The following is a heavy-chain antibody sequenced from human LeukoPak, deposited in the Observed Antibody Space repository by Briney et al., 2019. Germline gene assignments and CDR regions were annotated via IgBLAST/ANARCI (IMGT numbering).Heavy chain of an antibody. D-gene: IGHD2-21*02. CDR3: ARGIVVVTDGSYYFDY. Sequence: GGSLRLSCAASGFTFSSYSMNWVRQAPGKGLEYVSAISSNGGSTYYANSVKGRFTISRDNSKNTLYLQMGSLRAEDMAVYYCARGIVVVTDGSYYFDYWGQGTLVTVSS. J-gene: IGHJ4*02. V-gene: IGHV3-64*01. CDR1: GFTFSSYS. CDR2: ISSNGGST.